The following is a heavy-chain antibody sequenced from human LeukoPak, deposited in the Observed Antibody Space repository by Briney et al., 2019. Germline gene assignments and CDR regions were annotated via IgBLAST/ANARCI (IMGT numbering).Heavy chain of an antibody. CDR2: ISYDGSNK. J-gene: IGHJ4*02. V-gene: IGHV3-30-3*01. CDR1: GFTFSSYA. CDR3: ARDYGDYNY. Sequence: GGSLRLSCAASGFTFSSYAMHWVRQAPGKGLEWVAVISYDGSNKYYADSVKGRFTISRDNSKNTLYLQVNSLRAEDTAVYYCARDYGDYNYWGQGTLVTVSS. D-gene: IGHD4-17*01.